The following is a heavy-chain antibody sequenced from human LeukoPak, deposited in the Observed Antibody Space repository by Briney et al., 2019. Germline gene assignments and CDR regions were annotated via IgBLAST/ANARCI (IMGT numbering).Heavy chain of an antibody. J-gene: IGHJ4*02. Sequence: SLTVSCKASGGSFNTHAISWVRQAPGQGLEWMGRIIPILSTTTYTQKFQGRVTITADKSTSTAYMEVSSLRSDDTAVYYCARARNYCESTACYNHFDVWGQGTLVTVSS. CDR2: IIPILSTT. CDR3: ARARNYCESTACYNHFDV. D-gene: IGHD2-2*02. CDR1: GGSFNTHA. V-gene: IGHV1-69*06.